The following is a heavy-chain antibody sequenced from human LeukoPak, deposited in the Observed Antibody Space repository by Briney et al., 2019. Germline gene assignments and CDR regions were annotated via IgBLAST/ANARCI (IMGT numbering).Heavy chain of an antibody. Sequence: GGSLRPSCTASGFTFGDYAMSWVRQAPGKGLEWVGFIRSKAYGGTTEYAASVKGRFTISRDDSKSIAYLQMNSLKTEDTAVYYCTSDSSGSIWGQGTLVTVSS. V-gene: IGHV3-49*04. CDR3: TSDSSGSI. D-gene: IGHD6-19*01. CDR2: IRSKAYGGTT. CDR1: GFTFGDYA. J-gene: IGHJ4*02.